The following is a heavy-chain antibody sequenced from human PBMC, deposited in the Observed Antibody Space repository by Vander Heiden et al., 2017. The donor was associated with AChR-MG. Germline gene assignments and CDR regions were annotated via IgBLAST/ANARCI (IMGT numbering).Heavy chain of an antibody. J-gene: IGHJ5*02. Sequence: QVQLQESGPGLVKPSQTLSLTCTVSGDSISSGRYYWPWIRQPAGKGLEWIGRRSTSGTTNYNPSLKGRVTISVDTSKNQFSLKLSSVTAADTAVYYCARGRENCSGGSCYGGNWFDPWGQGTLVTVSS. V-gene: IGHV4-61*02. CDR3: ARGRENCSGGSCYGGNWFDP. D-gene: IGHD2-15*01. CDR1: GDSISSGRYY. CDR2: RSTSGTT.